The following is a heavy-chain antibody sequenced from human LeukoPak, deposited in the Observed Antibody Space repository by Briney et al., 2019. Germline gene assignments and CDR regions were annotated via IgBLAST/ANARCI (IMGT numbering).Heavy chain of an antibody. CDR2: ISYDGSNK. D-gene: IGHD2-2*01. J-gene: IGHJ4*02. CDR3: AKNAEVEGGDTVVVPAAMRLSYYFDY. CDR1: GFTFSSYG. Sequence: GRSLRLSCAASGFTFSSYGMHWVRQAPGKGLEWVAVISYDGSNKYYADSVKGRFTISRDNSKNTLYLQMNSLRAEDTAVYYCAKNAEVEGGDTVVVPAAMRLSYYFDYWGQGTLVTVSS. V-gene: IGHV3-30*18.